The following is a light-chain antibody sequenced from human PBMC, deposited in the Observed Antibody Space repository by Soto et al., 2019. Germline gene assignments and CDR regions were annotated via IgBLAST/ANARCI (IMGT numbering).Light chain of an antibody. CDR2: DAS. CDR3: QQYDNLPLT. CDR1: QDISNY. Sequence: DIQMTQSPSSLSASVGDRVTITCQASQDISNYLNWYQQKPGKPPKLLIYDASNLETGVPSRFSGSGSGTDFTFTISSLQHEDIATYYCQQYDNLPLTFGGGTKGEIK. V-gene: IGKV1-33*01. J-gene: IGKJ4*01.